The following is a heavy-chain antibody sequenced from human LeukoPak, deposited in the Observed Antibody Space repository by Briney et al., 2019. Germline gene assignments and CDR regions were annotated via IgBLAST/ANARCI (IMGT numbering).Heavy chain of an antibody. CDR3: ARSDGITIFDY. D-gene: IGHD3-3*01. CDR1: GGSISSLY. V-gene: IGHV4-4*08. CDR2: IYSSGST. J-gene: IGHJ4*02. Sequence: SETLSLTCTVSGGSISSLYWSWIRQPPGKGLEWIAYIYSSGSTNYNPSLKSRVTISVDTSKNQFSLKLSSVTAADTAVYYCARSDGITIFDYWGQGTLVTVSS.